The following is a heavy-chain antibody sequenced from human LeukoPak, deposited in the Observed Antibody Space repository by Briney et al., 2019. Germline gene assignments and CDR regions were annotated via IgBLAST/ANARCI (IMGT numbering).Heavy chain of an antibody. Sequence: GGSLRLSCAASGFTFSDHYMDWVRQAPGKGLEWVGRTRNKAYSYTTEYAASVKGRFTISRDDSKNSLYLQMNSLKTEDTAVYYCARVEAAAGLEYFQHWGQGTLVTVSS. J-gene: IGHJ1*01. CDR3: ARVEAAAGLEYFQH. V-gene: IGHV3-72*01. CDR2: TRNKAYSYTT. CDR1: GFTFSDHY. D-gene: IGHD6-13*01.